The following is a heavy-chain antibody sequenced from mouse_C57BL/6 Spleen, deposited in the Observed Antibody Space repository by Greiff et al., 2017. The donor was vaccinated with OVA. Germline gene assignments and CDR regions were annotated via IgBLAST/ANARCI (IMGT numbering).Heavy chain of an antibody. CDR3: AREGGSSYFDY. CDR1: GYTFTSYG. D-gene: IGHD1-1*01. Sequence: VKLQQSGAELARPGASVKLSCKASGYTFTSYGISWVKQRTGQGLEWIGEIYPRSGNTYYNEKFKGKATLTADKSSSTAYMELRSLTSEDSAVYFCAREGGSSYFDYWGQGTTLTVSS. V-gene: IGHV1-81*01. CDR2: IYPRSGNT. J-gene: IGHJ2*01.